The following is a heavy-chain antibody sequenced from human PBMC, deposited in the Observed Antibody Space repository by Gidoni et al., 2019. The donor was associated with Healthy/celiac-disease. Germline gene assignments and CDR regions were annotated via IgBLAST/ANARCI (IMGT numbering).Heavy chain of an antibody. V-gene: IGHV4-59*01. Sequence: QVQLQESGPGLVQPSETLSLTCTVPGGSISSYYWSWIRQPPGKGLEWIGYIYYSGSTNYNPSLKSRVTISVDTSKNQFSLKLSSVTAADTAVYYCARAVSVAGFDYWGQGTLVTVSS. CDR3: ARAVSVAGFDY. CDR1: GGSISSYY. D-gene: IGHD6-19*01. J-gene: IGHJ4*02. CDR2: IYYSGST.